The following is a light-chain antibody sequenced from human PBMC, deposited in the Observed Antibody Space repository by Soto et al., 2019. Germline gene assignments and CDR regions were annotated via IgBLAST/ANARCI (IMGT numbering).Light chain of an antibody. CDR1: SSNIGTNA. CDR3: AAWDDSLNHGV. CDR2: YDA. J-gene: IGLJ3*02. Sequence: QSVLTQPPSVSGAPRQRVTISCSGSSSNIGTNAVNWYQQLPGRPPKLLIYYDALLSSGVSDRFSGSKSGTSASLAISGLQSEDEADYYCAAWDDSLNHGVFGGGTKVTVL. V-gene: IGLV1-36*01.